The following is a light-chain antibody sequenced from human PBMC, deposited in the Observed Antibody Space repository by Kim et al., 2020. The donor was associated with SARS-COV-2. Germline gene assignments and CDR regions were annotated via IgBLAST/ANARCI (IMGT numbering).Light chain of an antibody. CDR3: QQSYSTPRT. J-gene: IGKJ1*01. CDR1: RVLSSS. CDR2: AAS. Sequence: ASVGAIFTFPCRASRVLSSSLNCYQLMPVKAPKLLIYAASSLQSGVPSRFSGSGSGTDFTLTISSLQPEDFATYYCQQSYSTPRTFGQGTKVDI. V-gene: IGKV1-39*01.